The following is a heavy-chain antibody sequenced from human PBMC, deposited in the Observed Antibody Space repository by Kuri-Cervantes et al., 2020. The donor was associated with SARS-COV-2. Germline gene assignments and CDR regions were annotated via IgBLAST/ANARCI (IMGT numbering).Heavy chain of an antibody. CDR1: GFTFSSYS. D-gene: IGHD6-19*01. CDR3: ARGVGAAVAGTLITIYYHYGMDV. J-gene: IGHJ6*02. V-gene: IGHV3-48*02. CDR2: ISSSSSTI. Sequence: GESLKISCAASGFTFSSYSMNWVRQAPGKGLEWVSYISSSSSTIYYADSVKGRFTISRDNAKNSLYLQMNSLRDEDTAVYYCARGVGAAVAGTLITIYYHYGMDVWGQGTTVTVSS.